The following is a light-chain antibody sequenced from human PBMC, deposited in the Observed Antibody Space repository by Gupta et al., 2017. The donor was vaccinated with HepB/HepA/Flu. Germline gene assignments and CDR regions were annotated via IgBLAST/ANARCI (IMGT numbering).Light chain of an antibody. CDR2: AAS. J-gene: IGKJ2*01. CDR3: QQSYSTPS. CDR1: QSISSY. Sequence: DIQMTQSPSSLSASVGDRVTITCRASQSISSYLNWYQQKPGKAPKLLIYAASSLQSGVPSRFSGSGSGKDFTLTSRSRQPGDFAIYYCQQSYSTPSFGQGTQLEIK. V-gene: IGKV1-39*01.